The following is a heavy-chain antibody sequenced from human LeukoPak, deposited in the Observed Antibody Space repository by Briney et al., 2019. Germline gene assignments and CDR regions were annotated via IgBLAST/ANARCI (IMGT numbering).Heavy chain of an antibody. CDR2: ISSSSSTI. J-gene: IGHJ6*04. Sequence: GGSLRLSCAASGFTFGSYSMNWVRQAPGKGLEWVSYISSSSSTIYYADSVKGRFTISRDNAKNSLYLQMNSLRAEDTAVYYCAELGITMIGGVWGKGTTVTISS. D-gene: IGHD3-10*02. CDR3: AELGITMIGGV. CDR1: GFTFGSYS. V-gene: IGHV3-48*04.